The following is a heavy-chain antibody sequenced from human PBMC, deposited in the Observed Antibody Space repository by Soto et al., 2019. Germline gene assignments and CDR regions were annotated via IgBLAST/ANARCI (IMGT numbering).Heavy chain of an antibody. CDR3: VSGSFPNWFDP. D-gene: IGHD3-10*01. CDR2: IYWDEDK. V-gene: IGHV2-5*02. J-gene: IGHJ5*02. Sequence: GPTLVNPTQTLTLTCTFSGFSFSTSGVGVGWIRQPPGKALEWLALIYWDEDKRYRPSLRSRLTITKDTSKNQVVLTMTKMDPVDTATYYCVSGSFPNWFDPWGQGTLVTVSS. CDR1: GFSFSTSGVG.